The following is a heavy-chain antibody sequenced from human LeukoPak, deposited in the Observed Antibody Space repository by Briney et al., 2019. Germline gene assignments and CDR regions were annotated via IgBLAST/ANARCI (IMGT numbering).Heavy chain of an antibody. Sequence: GGSLRLSCGASGFTFSSYAMSWVRQAPGKGLEWVSAISGSGGSTYYADSVKGRFTISRDNSKNTLYLQMNSLRAEDTAVYYCAKAFFGVVRAPFDYWGQGTLVTVSS. CDR2: ISGSGGST. V-gene: IGHV3-23*01. D-gene: IGHD3-3*01. CDR3: AKAFFGVVRAPFDY. CDR1: GFTFSSYA. J-gene: IGHJ4*02.